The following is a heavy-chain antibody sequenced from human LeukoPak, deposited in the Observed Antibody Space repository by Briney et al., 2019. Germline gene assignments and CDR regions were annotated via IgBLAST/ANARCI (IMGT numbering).Heavy chain of an antibody. CDR2: ISGSGAST. J-gene: IGHJ4*02. CDR1: GFTFSNYA. D-gene: IGHD2-2*01. V-gene: IGHV3-23*01. CDR3: VKVGCSSASCWGYFDY. Sequence: GSLRLSCAASGFTFSNYAMSWVRPAPGKGLEWVSAISGSGASTYYADSVKGRFTISRDNSRNMLYLQMNSLRAEDTAVYYCVKVGCSSASCWGYFDYWGQGTLVTVSS.